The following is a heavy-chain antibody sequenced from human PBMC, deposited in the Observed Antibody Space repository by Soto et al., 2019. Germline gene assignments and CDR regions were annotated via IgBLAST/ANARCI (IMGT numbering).Heavy chain of an antibody. CDR1: VFTFSRYA. J-gene: IGHJ4*01. D-gene: IGHD3-22*01. CDR2: LSGSGSGS. V-gene: IGHV3-23*01. Sequence: GGSLRLSCAASVFTFSRYAMNWVRQAPGKGLEWVSALSGSGSGSYYPDSLMGRFTISRDNSKNTLYLQMNNLRAEDTAVYYCAKAPISLDGSGYYFASFDYWGHGTRVTVSS. CDR3: AKAPISLDGSGYYFASFDY.